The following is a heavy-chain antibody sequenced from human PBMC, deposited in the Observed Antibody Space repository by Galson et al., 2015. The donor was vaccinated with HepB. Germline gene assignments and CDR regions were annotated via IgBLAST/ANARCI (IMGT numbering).Heavy chain of an antibody. D-gene: IGHD6-13*01. V-gene: IGHV4-59*13. CDR1: GASISSYR. CDR3: ARGPRIASDYYYGMDV. J-gene: IGHJ6*02. CDR2: ISDSGST. Sequence: LSLTCTVSGASISSYRWSWIRQSPGKGLECIGHISDSGSTNYNPSLKSRVTILIDTSKNEFSLKLNSVTAADTAVYYCARGPRIASDYYYGMDVWGQGTTVTVS.